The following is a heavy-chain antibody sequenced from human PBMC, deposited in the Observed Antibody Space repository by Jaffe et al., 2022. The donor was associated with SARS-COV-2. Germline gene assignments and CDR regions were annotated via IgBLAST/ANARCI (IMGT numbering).Heavy chain of an antibody. D-gene: IGHD3-10*01. CDR2: ISAYNGNT. Sequence: QVQLVQSGAEVKKPGASVKVSCKASGYTFTSYGISWVRQAPGQGLEWMGWISAYNGNTNYAQKLQGRVTMTTDTSTSTAYMELRSLRSDDTAVYYCARDRKVGIGGGSGRYRDYYYGMDVWGQGTTVTVSS. J-gene: IGHJ6*02. CDR3: ARDRKVGIGGGSGRYRDYYYGMDV. V-gene: IGHV1-18*01. CDR1: GYTFTSYG.